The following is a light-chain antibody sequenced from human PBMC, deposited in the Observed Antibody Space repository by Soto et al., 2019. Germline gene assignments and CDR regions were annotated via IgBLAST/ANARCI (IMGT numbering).Light chain of an antibody. V-gene: IGKV3-20*01. CDR3: QQYGRTSWT. CDR2: GAS. J-gene: IGKJ1*01. CDR1: QSVSTNF. Sequence: EIVLTQSPGTLSLSPGEGATLSCRASQSVSTNFFAWYQQKPGQAPRLLIYGASTRATGIPDRFSGSESGTDFTLTIRRLEHEDFVVYYCQQYGRTSWTFGQGTKVEIK.